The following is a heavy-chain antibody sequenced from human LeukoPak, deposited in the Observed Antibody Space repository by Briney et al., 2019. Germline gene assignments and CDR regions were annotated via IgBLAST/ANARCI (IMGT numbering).Heavy chain of an antibody. CDR1: GYTFTSYG. J-gene: IGHJ5*02. D-gene: IGHD5-24*01. CDR2: ISAYNGNT. Sequence: ASVKVSCKASGYTFTSYGISWARQAPGQGLEWMGWISAYNGNTNYAQKLQGRVTMTTDTSTSTAYMELRSLRSDDTAVYYCARDSDGERVSWFDPWGQGTLVTVSS. V-gene: IGHV1-18*04. CDR3: ARDSDGERVSWFDP.